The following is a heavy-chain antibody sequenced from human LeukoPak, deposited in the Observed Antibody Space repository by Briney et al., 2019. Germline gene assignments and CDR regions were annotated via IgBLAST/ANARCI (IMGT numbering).Heavy chain of an antibody. Sequence: GGSLRLSCAASGFNFANHATSWVRQTPGKGLEWVSAISGGGDITYYADSVTGRFTISRDNSKDTLFLQMHSLRPGDTAVYYCVREDTPATANYWGQGTLVTISS. D-gene: IGHD2-21*02. CDR2: ISGGGDIT. V-gene: IGHV3-23*01. J-gene: IGHJ4*02. CDR3: VREDTPATANY. CDR1: GFNFANHA.